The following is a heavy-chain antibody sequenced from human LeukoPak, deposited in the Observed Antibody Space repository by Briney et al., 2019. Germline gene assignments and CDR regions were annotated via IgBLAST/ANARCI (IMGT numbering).Heavy chain of an antibody. Sequence: GGSLRLSCAASGFTFTTYSFSWVRQAPGKGLEWVAVVSSDGNSKYYADSMKGRFTISRDNSKNTLYLQINSLRADDTAVFYCAKDGGRAAAGTVDSWGQGALVTVSS. CDR1: GFTFTTYS. V-gene: IGHV3-30*18. CDR3: AKDGGRAAAGTVDS. CDR2: VSSDGNSK. D-gene: IGHD6-13*01. J-gene: IGHJ4*02.